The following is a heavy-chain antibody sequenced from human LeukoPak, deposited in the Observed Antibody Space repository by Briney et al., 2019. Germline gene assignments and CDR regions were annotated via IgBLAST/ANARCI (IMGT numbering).Heavy chain of an antibody. CDR3: ARDRGYCSSTSCSYYYGMDV. CDR2: IYYSGST. CDR1: GGSISSGGYY. J-gene: IGHJ6*02. Sequence: PSQTLSLTCTVSGGSISSGGYYWSWIRQHPGKGLEWIGYIYYSGSTYYNPSLKSRVTISVGTSKNQFSLKLSSVTAADTAVYYCARDRGYCSSTSCSYYYGMDVWGQGTTVTVSS. D-gene: IGHD2-2*01. V-gene: IGHV4-31*03.